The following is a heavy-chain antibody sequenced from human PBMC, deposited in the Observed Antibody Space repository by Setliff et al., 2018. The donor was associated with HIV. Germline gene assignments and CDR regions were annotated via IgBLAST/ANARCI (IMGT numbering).Heavy chain of an antibody. CDR2: INHSGST. Sequence: SETLSLTCAVYGGSSNGYSWTWIRQPPGKGLEWIGGINHSGSTNYNPSLKSRVTISVDTSKNQFSLRLSSVAAGDTAVYYCARSIVPVASGYYYFEYWGQGTLVTVSS. J-gene: IGHJ4*02. D-gene: IGHD3-3*01. CDR3: ARSIVPVASGYYYFEY. CDR1: GGSSNGYS. V-gene: IGHV4-34*01.